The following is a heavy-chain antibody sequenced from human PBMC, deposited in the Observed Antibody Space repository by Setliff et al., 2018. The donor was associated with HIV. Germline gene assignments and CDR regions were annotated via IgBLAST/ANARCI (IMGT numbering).Heavy chain of an antibody. V-gene: IGHV1-69*06. CDR2: IIPIFGTA. CDR1: GDTFSNYA. D-gene: IGHD6-13*01. CDR3: AREGHLAAPGSSEFDP. J-gene: IGHJ5*02. Sequence: ASVKVSCKASGDTFSNYAISWVRQAPGQGLEWMGGIIPIFGTANYAQKFEGRVTITADTSTSTVYLELRLLTSDDTAIYYCAREGHLAAPGSSEFDPWGQGTLVTVSS.